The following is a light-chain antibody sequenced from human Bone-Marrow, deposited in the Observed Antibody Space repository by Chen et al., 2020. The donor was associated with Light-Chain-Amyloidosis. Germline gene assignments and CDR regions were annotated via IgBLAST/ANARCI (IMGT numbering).Light chain of an antibody. V-gene: IGLV3-25*03. Sequence: SSELTQPPSVSVSPGQTPRITCSGDDLPTKYAYWYQQKPGQAPVLGIHRDTERPSGISERFSGSSSGTTATLTISGVQAEDEADYHCQSADSSGTYEVIFGGGTKLTVL. CDR3: QSADSSGTYEVI. CDR1: DLPTKY. CDR2: RDT. J-gene: IGLJ2*01.